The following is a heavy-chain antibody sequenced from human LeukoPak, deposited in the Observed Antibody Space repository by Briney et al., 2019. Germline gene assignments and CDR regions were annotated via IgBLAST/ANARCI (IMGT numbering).Heavy chain of an antibody. D-gene: IGHD3-22*01. CDR2: ISGSGGST. V-gene: IGHV3-23*01. CDR1: GFTFSSYA. J-gene: IGHJ4*02. Sequence: GGSLRLSCAASGFTFSSYAMSWVRQAPGKGLEWVSAISGSGGSTYYADSVKGRFTISRDNSTNTLYLQMNSLRAEDTAVYYCAKGEHYYDSSGYYLPDYWGQGTLVTVSS. CDR3: AKGEHYYDSSGYYLPDY.